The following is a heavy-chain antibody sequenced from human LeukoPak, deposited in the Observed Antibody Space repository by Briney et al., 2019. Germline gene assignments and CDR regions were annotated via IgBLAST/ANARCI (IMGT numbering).Heavy chain of an antibody. V-gene: IGHV3-53*01. J-gene: IGHJ6*02. Sequence: PGGSLRLSCAASGFTVSNNYMSWVRQAPGKGLEWVSVIYSGGSTYYADSVKGRFTISRDNSKNTLYLQVNSLRAEDTAVHYCARTRGGRFGELAYYGMDVWGQGTTVTVSS. CDR3: ARTRGGRFGELAYYGMDV. CDR1: GFTVSNNY. D-gene: IGHD3-10*01. CDR2: IYSGGST.